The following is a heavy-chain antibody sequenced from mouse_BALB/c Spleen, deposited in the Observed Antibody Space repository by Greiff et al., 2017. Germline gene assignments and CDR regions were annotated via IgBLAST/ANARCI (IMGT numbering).Heavy chain of an antibody. J-gene: IGHJ3*01. CDR2: IWAGGST. D-gene: IGHD2-1*01. V-gene: IGHV2-9*02. CDR3: ARERERSYGNYEFAY. CDR1: GFSLTSYG. Sequence: QVQLQQSGPGLVAPSQSLSITCTVSGFSLTSYGVHWVRQPPGKGLEWLGVIWAGGSTNYNSALMSRLSISKDNSKSQVFLKMNSLQTDDTAMYYCARERERSYGNYEFAYWGQGTLVTVSA.